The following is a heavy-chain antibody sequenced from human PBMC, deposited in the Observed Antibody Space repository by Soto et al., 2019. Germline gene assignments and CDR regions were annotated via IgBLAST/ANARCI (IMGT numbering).Heavy chain of an antibody. CDR2: IYYSGST. J-gene: IGHJ5*02. V-gene: IGHV4-30-4*01. CDR1: GGSISSGDYY. CDR3: ARAEGYCSGGSCYSFWFDP. D-gene: IGHD2-15*01. Sequence: QVQLQESGPGLVKPSQTLSLTCTVSGGSISSGDYYWSWIRQPPGKGLEWIGYIYYSGSTYYNPSLKSRVTISVDTSKNPFSLKLSSVTAADTAVYYCARAEGYCSGGSCYSFWFDPWGQGTLVTVS.